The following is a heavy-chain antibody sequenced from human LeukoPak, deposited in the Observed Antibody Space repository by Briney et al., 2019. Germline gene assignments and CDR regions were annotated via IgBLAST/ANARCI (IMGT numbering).Heavy chain of an antibody. CDR3: ARIYGGPFDY. J-gene: IGHJ4*02. CDR2: IYPGDSDT. D-gene: IGHD4-23*01. V-gene: IGHV5-51*01. Sequence: GESLKISCQASGYSFTSYWIGWVRQMPGKGLEWMGIIYPGDSDTRYSPSFQGQVTISADKSISTAYLQWNSLKASDTAIYYCARIYGGPFDYWGQGTVVSVSS. CDR1: GYSFTSYW.